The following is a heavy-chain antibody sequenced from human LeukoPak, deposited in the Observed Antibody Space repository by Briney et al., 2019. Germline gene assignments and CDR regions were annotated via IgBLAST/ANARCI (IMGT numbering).Heavy chain of an antibody. Sequence: GESLKISCKGSGYSFTSYWIGWVRQMPGKGLEWMGIIYPGDSATRYSPSFQGQVTISTDKSISTACLQWSSLKASDTAMYYCASITSPDGRFYFDYWGQGTLVTVSS. CDR2: IYPGDSAT. J-gene: IGHJ4*02. CDR1: GYSFTSYW. D-gene: IGHD1-14*01. V-gene: IGHV5-51*01. CDR3: ASITSPDGRFYFDY.